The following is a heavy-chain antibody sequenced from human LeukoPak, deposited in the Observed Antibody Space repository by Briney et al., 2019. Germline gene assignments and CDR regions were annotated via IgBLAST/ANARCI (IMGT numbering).Heavy chain of an antibody. CDR2: IIPIFGTA. D-gene: IGHD3-16*02. V-gene: IGHV1-69*13. Sequence: ASVKVSCKASGGTFSSYAISWVRQAPGQGLEWMGGIIPIFGTANYAQKFQGRDTITADESTSTAYMELSSLRSEDTAVYYCARGGDYYDYVWGSYRSHYFDYWGQGTLVTVSS. CDR3: ARGGDYYDYVWGSYRSHYFDY. J-gene: IGHJ4*02. CDR1: GGTFSSYA.